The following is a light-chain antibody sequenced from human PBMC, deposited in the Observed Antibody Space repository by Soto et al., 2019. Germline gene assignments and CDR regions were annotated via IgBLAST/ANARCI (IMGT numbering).Light chain of an antibody. CDR2: DAS. CDR3: QQFIDGWT. V-gene: IGKV1-5*01. CDR1: QSINNR. J-gene: IGKJ1*01. Sequence: IQMTQYPSTLSASIGERVTISCRASQSINNRLAWYQQMPGKAPNLLIYDASSLESGVPSRFRGSGSETEFTLTISGLQPDDFATYYCQQFIDGWTFGQGTKVDIK.